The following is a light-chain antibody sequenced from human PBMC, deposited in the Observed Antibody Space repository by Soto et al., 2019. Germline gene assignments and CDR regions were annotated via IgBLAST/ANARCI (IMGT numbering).Light chain of an antibody. CDR2: DAS. J-gene: IGKJ1*01. CDR1: QSVSSSY. Sequence: IVLTQSPGTLSLSPGERATLSCRASQSVSSSYLAWYQQKPGQPPRLLIYDASTRATRIPSRFSGSGSGTEFTLTISSLQSEDFAVYYCQQYDNWPRTFGQGTKVDIK. V-gene: IGKV3-15*01. CDR3: QQYDNWPRT.